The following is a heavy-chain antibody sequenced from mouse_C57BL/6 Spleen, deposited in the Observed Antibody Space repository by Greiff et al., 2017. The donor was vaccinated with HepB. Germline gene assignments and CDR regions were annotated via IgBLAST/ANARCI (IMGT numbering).Heavy chain of an antibody. CDR3: ARFDGPLMDY. CDR1: GYTFTSYW. CDR2: IDPSDSET. D-gene: IGHD2-3*01. Sequence: QVQLQQSGAELVRPGSSVKLSCKASGYTFTSYWMHWVKQRPIQGLEWIGNIDPSDSETHYNQKFKDKATLTVDKSSSTAYMQLSSLTSEDSAVYYCARFDGPLMDYWGQGTSVTVSS. V-gene: IGHV1-52*01. J-gene: IGHJ4*01.